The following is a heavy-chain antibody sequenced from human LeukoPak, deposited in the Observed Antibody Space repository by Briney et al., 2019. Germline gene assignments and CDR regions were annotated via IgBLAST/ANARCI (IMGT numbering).Heavy chain of an antibody. J-gene: IGHJ4*02. D-gene: IGHD3-10*01. CDR3: AASLRGAIDY. V-gene: IGHV4-31*03. CDR2: IHYSGST. Sequence: SETLSLTCTVSGGSISSGNYYYSWIRQHPGKGLEWTGYIHYSGSTYYNPSLKTRVTMSVDTSKTQFSLNLSSVTAADTAVYYCAASLRGAIDYWGQGTLVTVSS. CDR1: GGSISSGNYY.